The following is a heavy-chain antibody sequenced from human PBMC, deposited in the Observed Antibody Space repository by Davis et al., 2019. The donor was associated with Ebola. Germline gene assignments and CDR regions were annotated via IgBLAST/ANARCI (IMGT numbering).Heavy chain of an antibody. D-gene: IGHD5-18*01. J-gene: IGHJ5*02. CDR3: ARELAGQYSYGSNWFDP. CDR2: IIPIFGTA. V-gene: IGHV1-69*13. Sequence: SVKVSCKASGGTFSSYAISWVRQAPGQGLEWMGGIIPIFGTANYAQKFQGRVTITADESTSTAYMELSSLRSEDTAVYYCARELAGQYSYGSNWFDPWGQGTLVTVSS. CDR1: GGTFSSYA.